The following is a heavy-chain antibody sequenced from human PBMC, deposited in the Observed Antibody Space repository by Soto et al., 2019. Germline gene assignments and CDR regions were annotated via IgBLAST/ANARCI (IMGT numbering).Heavy chain of an antibody. D-gene: IGHD6-6*01. Sequence: LKISCKGSGYSFTSYWISWVRQMPGKGLEWMGRIDPSDSYTNYSPSFQGHVTISADKSISTAYLQWSSLKASDTAMYYCARRQLATLDWFDPWGQGTLVTVSS. CDR3: ARRQLATLDWFDP. CDR1: GYSFTSYW. J-gene: IGHJ5*02. CDR2: IDPSDSYT. V-gene: IGHV5-10-1*01.